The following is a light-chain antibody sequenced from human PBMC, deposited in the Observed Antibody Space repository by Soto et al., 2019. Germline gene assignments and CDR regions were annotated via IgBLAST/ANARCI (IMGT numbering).Light chain of an antibody. CDR2: SAS. V-gene: IGKV1-39*01. CDR3: QQSYTTPYT. J-gene: IGKJ3*01. CDR1: QNINNF. Sequence: DTQMTQSPSSLSASVGDRVTISCRASQNINNFLNWYQKKPGKAPNLLIHSASTLYVVVQERFSGSGSGTEFTLTISGLQPEDFATYYCQQSYTTPYTFGPGTKVDF.